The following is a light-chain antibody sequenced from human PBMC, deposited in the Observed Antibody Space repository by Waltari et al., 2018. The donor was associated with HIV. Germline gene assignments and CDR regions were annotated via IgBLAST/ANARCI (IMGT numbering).Light chain of an antibody. CDR2: AAS. CDR1: QRIGKF. CDR3: QQTYRTPS. Sequence: DIPLTQSPSSLPASVGERVTITCRASQRIGKFLNWYQHKPGKAPSLLIFAASSLHSGVPSRFIGSGSGTDFTLTITGLQPEDFATYYCQQTYRTPSFGQGTTVEVK. J-gene: IGKJ1*01. V-gene: IGKV1-39*01.